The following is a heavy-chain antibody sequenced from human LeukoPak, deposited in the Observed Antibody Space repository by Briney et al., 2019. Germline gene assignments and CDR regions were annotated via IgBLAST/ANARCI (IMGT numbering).Heavy chain of an antibody. D-gene: IGHD5-24*01. CDR2: FYVGGAT. CDR3: ARGDGYNFFDY. Sequence: GGSLRLSCAVSGFSVTNNYTSWVRQAPGKGLEWVSVFYVGGATYYADSVKGRFTISRDNSENTLYLQMKSLRAEDTAVYCARGDGYNFFDYWGQGTLVTVSS. V-gene: IGHV3-53*01. J-gene: IGHJ4*02. CDR1: GFSVTNNY.